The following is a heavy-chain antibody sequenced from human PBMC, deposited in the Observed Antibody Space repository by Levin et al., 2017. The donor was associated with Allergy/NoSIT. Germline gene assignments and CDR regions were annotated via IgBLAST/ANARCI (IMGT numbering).Heavy chain of an antibody. Sequence: SETLSLTCAVSGGSISSSNWWSWVRQPPGKGLEWIGEIYHSGSTNYNPSLKSRVTISVDKSKNQFSLKLSSVTAADTAVYYCARVGYSSSWWVDYWGQGTLVTVSS. D-gene: IGHD6-13*01. V-gene: IGHV4-4*02. J-gene: IGHJ4*02. CDR3: ARVGYSSSWWVDY. CDR1: GGSISSSNW. CDR2: IYHSGST.